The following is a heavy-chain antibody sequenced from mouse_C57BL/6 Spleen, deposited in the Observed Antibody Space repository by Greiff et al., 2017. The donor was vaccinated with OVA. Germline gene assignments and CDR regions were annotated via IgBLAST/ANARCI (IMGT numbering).Heavy chain of an antibody. CDR2: ISSGSSTI. V-gene: IGHV5-17*01. CDR3: ARDGSSYRWYFDV. J-gene: IGHJ1*03. CDR1: GFTFSDYG. D-gene: IGHD1-1*01. Sequence: EVKLMESGGGLVKPGGSLKLSCAASGFTFSDYGMHWVRQAPEKGLEWVAYISSGSSTIYYADTVKGRFTISRDNAKNTLFLQMTSLRSEDTAMSYCARDGSSYRWYFDVWGTGTTVTVSS.